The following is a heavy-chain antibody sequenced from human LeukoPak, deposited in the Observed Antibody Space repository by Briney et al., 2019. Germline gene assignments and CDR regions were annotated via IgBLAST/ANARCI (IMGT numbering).Heavy chain of an antibody. CDR2: IKQDGSEK. CDR1: GFTFSSYW. D-gene: IGHD3-3*01. Sequence: GGSLRLSCAASGFTFSSYWMSWVRQAPGKGLEWVANIKQDGSEKYYVDSVKGRFTISRDKAKNSLYLQMNSLRAEDTAVYYCARDYDDFWSGYYDHDAFDIWGQGTMVTVSS. J-gene: IGHJ3*02. V-gene: IGHV3-7*01. CDR3: ARDYDDFWSGYYDHDAFDI.